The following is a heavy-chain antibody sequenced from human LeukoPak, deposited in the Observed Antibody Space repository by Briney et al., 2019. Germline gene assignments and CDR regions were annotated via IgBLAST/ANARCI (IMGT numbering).Heavy chain of an antibody. Sequence: ASVKVSCKASGYTFTDFYMHWVQQAPGQGLEWMGRINPNSGGTNYAQKFQGRVTMTRDTSISTAYMELSRLRSDDTAVYYCARSTPIGDFDCWGQGTLVTVSS. D-gene: IGHD2-21*01. CDR2: INPNSGGT. J-gene: IGHJ4*02. CDR1: GYTFTDFY. CDR3: ARSTPIGDFDC. V-gene: IGHV1-2*06.